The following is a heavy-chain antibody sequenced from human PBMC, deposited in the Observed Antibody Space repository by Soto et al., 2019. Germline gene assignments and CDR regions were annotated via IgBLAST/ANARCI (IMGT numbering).Heavy chain of an antibody. V-gene: IGHV3-33*01. D-gene: IGHD3-10*01. CDR1: GFTFSSYG. CDR2: IWYDGSNK. J-gene: IGHJ6*02. Sequence: QVQLVESGGGVVQPGRSLRLSCAASGFTFSSYGMHWVRQAPGKGLEWVAVIWYDGSNKYYADSVKGRFTISRDNSKNTRYLQMNSLRAEDTAEYYCARAVEHYGSSMDVWGQGTTVTVSS. CDR3: ARAVEHYGSSMDV.